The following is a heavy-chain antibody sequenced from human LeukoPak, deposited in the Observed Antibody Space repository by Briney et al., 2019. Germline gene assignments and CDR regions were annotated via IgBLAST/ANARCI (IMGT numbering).Heavy chain of an antibody. Sequence: ASVNVSCKASGYTFTSYGISWVRQAPGQGLEWMGWISAYNGNTNYAQKLQGRVTMTTDTSTSTAYMELRSLRSDDTAVYYCARTRSSSGYYYYYGMDVWGQGTTVTVSS. CDR1: GYTFTSYG. J-gene: IGHJ6*02. V-gene: IGHV1-18*01. CDR3: ARTRSSSGYYYYYGMDV. D-gene: IGHD5-24*01. CDR2: ISAYNGNT.